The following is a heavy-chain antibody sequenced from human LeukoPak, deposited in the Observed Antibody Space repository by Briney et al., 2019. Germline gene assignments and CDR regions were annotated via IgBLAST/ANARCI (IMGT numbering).Heavy chain of an antibody. CDR2: IYSGGST. Sequence: PGGFLRLSCAASGFTVSSNYMSWVRQAPGKGLEWVSVIYSGGSTYYADSVKGRFTISRDNSKNTLYLQMNSLRAEDTAVYYCARNGYSSSWYRNWGQGTLVTVSS. J-gene: IGHJ4*02. CDR1: GFTVSSNY. D-gene: IGHD6-13*01. V-gene: IGHV3-53*01. CDR3: ARNGYSSSWYRN.